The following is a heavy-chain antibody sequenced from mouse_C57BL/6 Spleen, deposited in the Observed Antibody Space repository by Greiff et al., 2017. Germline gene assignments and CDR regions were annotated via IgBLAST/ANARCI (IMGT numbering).Heavy chain of an antibody. CDR2: INPSSGYT. CDR1: GYTFTSYT. D-gene: IGHD2-3*01. Sequence: QVQLQQSGAELVRPGASVKMSCKASGYTFTSYTMHWVKQRPGQGLEWIGYINPSSGYTKYNHKFKDKATLTADKSSSTAYMQLSSLTSEDSAVYYCARAGDGYYGYYFDYWGQGTTLTVSS. J-gene: IGHJ2*01. V-gene: IGHV1-4*01. CDR3: ARAGDGYYGYYFDY.